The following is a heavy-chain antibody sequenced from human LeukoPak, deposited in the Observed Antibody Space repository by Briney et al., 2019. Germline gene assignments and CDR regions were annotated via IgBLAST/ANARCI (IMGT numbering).Heavy chain of an antibody. CDR1: GFTFSSYA. Sequence: PGGSLRLSCAASGFTFSSYAMSWVRQAPGKGLEWVSHISGSGGSTYYADSVKGRFTISRDNSKNTLYLQMNSLRAEDTAVYYCAKDQPFYYDSSGYMAPFDYWGQGTLVTVSS. J-gene: IGHJ4*02. D-gene: IGHD3-22*01. V-gene: IGHV3-23*01. CDR3: AKDQPFYYDSSGYMAPFDY. CDR2: ISGSGGST.